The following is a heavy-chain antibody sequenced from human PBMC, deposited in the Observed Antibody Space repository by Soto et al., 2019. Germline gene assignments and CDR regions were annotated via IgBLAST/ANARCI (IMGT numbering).Heavy chain of an antibody. CDR2: ISYDGSNK. V-gene: IGHV3-30-3*01. Sequence: PGGSLRLYCAASGFTFSSYAMHWVRQAPGKGLEWVAVISYDGSNKYYADSVKGRFTISRDNSKNTLYLQMNSLRAEDTAVYYCARAKEWAPDYWGQGTLVTVSS. D-gene: IGHD3-3*01. CDR1: GFTFSSYA. J-gene: IGHJ4*02. CDR3: ARAKEWAPDY.